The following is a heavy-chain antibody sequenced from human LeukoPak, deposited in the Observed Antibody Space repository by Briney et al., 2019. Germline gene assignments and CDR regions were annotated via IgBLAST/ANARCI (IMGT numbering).Heavy chain of an antibody. CDR2: INHSGST. CDR1: GGSFSGYY. CDR3: ARGNGEIDY. V-gene: IGHV4-34*01. D-gene: IGHD4-17*01. J-gene: IGHJ4*02. Sequence: SETLSLTCAVYGGSFSGYYLSWIRQPPGKGLEWIGEINHSGSTNYNPSLKSRVTMSVDTSKNHFSLKLSSVTAADTAVYYCARGNGEIDYWGQGTLVTVSS.